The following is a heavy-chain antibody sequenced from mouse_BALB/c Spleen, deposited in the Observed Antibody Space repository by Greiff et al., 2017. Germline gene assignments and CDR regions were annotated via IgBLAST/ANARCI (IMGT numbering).Heavy chain of an antibody. CDR3: ARSDWFAY. CDR1: GYTFSSYW. J-gene: IGHJ3*01. CDR2: ILPGSGST. V-gene: IGHV1-9*01. Sequence: QVQLKESGAGLMKPADSVTITCTATGYTFSSYWVEWVKQRPGHGLEWIGEILPGSGSTNYNEKFKGKATFTADTSSNTVYMQLSRLTSEDSAVYYWARSDWFAYWGQGTLVTVSA.